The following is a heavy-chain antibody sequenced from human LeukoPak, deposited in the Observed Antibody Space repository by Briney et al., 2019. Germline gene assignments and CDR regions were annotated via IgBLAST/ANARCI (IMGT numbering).Heavy chain of an antibody. D-gene: IGHD3-3*01. CDR3: ARVPYVLRFLEFDY. CDR2: INPNSGGT. Sequence: APVKVSCKASGYTFTSYDINWVRQAPGQGLEWMGWINPNSGGTKHAQKFQGRLTMTRDTSISTAYMELSRLRSDDTAVYYCARVPYVLRFLEFDYWGQGTLVTVSS. V-gene: IGHV1-2*02. CDR1: GYTFTSYD. J-gene: IGHJ4*02.